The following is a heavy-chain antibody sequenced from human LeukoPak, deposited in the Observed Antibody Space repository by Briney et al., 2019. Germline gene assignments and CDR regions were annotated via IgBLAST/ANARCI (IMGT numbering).Heavy chain of an antibody. D-gene: IGHD1-26*01. CDR1: GFTFSSYA. J-gene: IGHJ4*02. CDR2: IGGSGGST. CDR3: AKSHSYVNFDY. Sequence: GGSLRLSCAASGFTFSSYAMSWVRQAPRKGLEWVSAIGGSGGSTYCADSVKGRFTISRDNSKNTLYLQMNSLRAEDTAVYYCAKSHSYVNFDYWGQGTLVTVSS. V-gene: IGHV3-23*01.